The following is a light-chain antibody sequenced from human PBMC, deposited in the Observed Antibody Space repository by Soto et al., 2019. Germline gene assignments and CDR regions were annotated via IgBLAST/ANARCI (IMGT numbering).Light chain of an antibody. Sequence: EIVMTQSPDTLSVSPGERATLSCRASQNVGRNVAWYQQRPGQAPRLLIHGTSTRAADIPARFSGSVSGTEFTLTITSLQPEDFVIYYYQQYNNWPPMSTFGQGTKLEIK. CDR2: GTS. V-gene: IGKV3-15*01. CDR1: QNVGRN. CDR3: QQYNNWPPMST. J-gene: IGKJ2*01.